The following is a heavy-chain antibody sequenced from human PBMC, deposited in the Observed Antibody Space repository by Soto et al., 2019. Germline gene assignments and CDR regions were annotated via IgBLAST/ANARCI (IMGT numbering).Heavy chain of an antibody. Sequence: PGESLKISCKGSGYSFTSYWIGCVRQMPGKGLEWMGIIYPGDSDTRYSPSFQGQVTISADKSISTAYLQWSSLKASDTAMYYCARQRGYDFWSGYLDVWGQGTTVTVSS. D-gene: IGHD3-3*01. CDR3: ARQRGYDFWSGYLDV. CDR1: GYSFTSYW. V-gene: IGHV5-51*01. CDR2: IYPGDSDT. J-gene: IGHJ6*02.